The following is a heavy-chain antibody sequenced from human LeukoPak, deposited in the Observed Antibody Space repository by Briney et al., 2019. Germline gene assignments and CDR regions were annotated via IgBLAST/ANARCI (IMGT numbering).Heavy chain of an antibody. CDR3: ARKWYYYDSSGYDD. Sequence: PSETLSLTCTVSGGSISSYYWSWIRQPPGKGLEWIGYIYYSGSTNYNPSLKSRVTISVDTSKNQFSLKLSSVTAADTAVYYCARKWYYYDSSGYDDWGQGTLVTVSS. D-gene: IGHD3-22*01. J-gene: IGHJ4*02. CDR1: GGSISSYY. V-gene: IGHV4-59*12. CDR2: IYYSGST.